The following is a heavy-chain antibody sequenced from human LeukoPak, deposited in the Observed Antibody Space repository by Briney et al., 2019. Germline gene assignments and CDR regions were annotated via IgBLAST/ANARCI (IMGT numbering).Heavy chain of an antibody. CDR1: GGSISSYY. J-gene: IGHJ5*02. V-gene: IGHV4-4*07. CDR3: ARARNYYDSSGYYRFDP. D-gene: IGHD3-22*01. Sequence: PSETLSLTCTVSGGSISSYYWSWIRQPAGKGLEWIGRIYTSGSTNYNPSLKSRVTMSVDTSKNQFSLKLSSVPAADTAVYYCARARNYYDSSGYYRFDPWGQGTLVTVSS. CDR2: IYTSGST.